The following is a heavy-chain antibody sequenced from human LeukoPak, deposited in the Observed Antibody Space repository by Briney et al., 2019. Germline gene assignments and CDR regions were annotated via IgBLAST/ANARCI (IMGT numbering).Heavy chain of an antibody. CDR3: ARHPSTGSRIFDY. Sequence: SETLSLTCTVSGGSISGYYWSWIRQPPGKGLEWIGYIYYSGSTNCNPSLKSRVTISVDTSKNQFSLKLSSVTAADTAVYYCARHPSTGSRIFDYWGQGTLVTVSS. CDR1: GGSISGYY. CDR2: IYYSGST. D-gene: IGHD1-1*01. V-gene: IGHV4-59*08. J-gene: IGHJ4*02.